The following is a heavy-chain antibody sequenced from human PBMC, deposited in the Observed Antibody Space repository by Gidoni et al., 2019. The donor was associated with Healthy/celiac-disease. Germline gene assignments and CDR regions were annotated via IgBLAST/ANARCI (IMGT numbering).Heavy chain of an antibody. CDR3: ARTGSSTSCYILCGQVDP. V-gene: IGHV4-39*01. CDR1: GGSISSSSYY. D-gene: IGHD2-2*02. J-gene: IGHJ5*02. CDR2: IYYSGST. Sequence: QLQLQESGPGLVKPSETLSLTCTVSGGSISSSSYYWGWIRQPPGKGLEWIGSIYYSGSTYYNPSLKSRVTISVDTSKNQFSLKLSSVTAADTAVYYCARTGSSTSCYILCGQVDPWGQGTLVTVSS.